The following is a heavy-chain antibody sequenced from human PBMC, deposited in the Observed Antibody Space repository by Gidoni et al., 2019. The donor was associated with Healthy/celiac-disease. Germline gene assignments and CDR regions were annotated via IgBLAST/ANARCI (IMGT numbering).Heavy chain of an antibody. D-gene: IGHD6-19*01. CDR2: ISYDGSNK. CDR1: GFPFSSYA. V-gene: IGHV3-30-3*01. CDR3: AREDLEQWLALDY. J-gene: IGHJ4*02. Sequence: QVQLVESGGGVVQPGRSLRLSCAASGFPFSSYAMHWVRQAPGKGLEWVAVISYDGSNKYYADSVKGRFTISRDNSKNTLYLQMNSLRAEDTAVYYCAREDLEQWLALDYWGQGTLVTVSS.